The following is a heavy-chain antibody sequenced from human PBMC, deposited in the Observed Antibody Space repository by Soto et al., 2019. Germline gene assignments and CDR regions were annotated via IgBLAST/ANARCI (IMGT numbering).Heavy chain of an antibody. V-gene: IGHV1-46*01. Sequence: QVQLVQSGAEVKKPGASVKVSCKASGYTFTSYYMHWVRQAPGQGLEWMGIISPSGGSTTYAQKFQGRVRIXXDXAXXTVYMELSSLRSEDRAVYYCARVYCSGGGCYGIDYWGQGTLVTVSS. J-gene: IGHJ4*02. CDR2: ISPSGGST. CDR1: GYTFTSYY. D-gene: IGHD2-15*01. CDR3: ARVYCSGGGCYGIDY.